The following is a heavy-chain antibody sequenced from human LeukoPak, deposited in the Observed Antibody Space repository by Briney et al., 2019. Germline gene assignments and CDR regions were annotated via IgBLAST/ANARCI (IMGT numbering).Heavy chain of an antibody. V-gene: IGHV4-59*01. J-gene: IGHJ6*02. CDR1: GGSISSYY. Sequence: SETLSLTCTVSGGSISSYYWSWIRQPPGKGLEWIGYIYYSGSTNYNPSLKSRVTISVDTSKNQFSLKLSSVTAADTAVYFCASDCSSTSCSTYYYYAMDVWGQGTTVTVSS. CDR3: ASDCSSTSCSTYYYYAMDV. D-gene: IGHD2-2*02. CDR2: IYYSGST.